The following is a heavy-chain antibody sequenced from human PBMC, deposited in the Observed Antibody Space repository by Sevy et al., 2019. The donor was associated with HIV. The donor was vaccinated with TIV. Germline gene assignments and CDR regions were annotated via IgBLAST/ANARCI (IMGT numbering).Heavy chain of an antibody. CDR1: GGSISSYY. J-gene: IGHJ6*02. Sequence: SETLSLTCTVSGGSISSYYWSWIRQPPGKGLEWIGYIYYSGSTNYNPSLKSRVTISVDTSKNQFSLKLSSVTAADTAVYYCARNSGLGGHYYYYGMDVWGQGTTVTVSS. CDR3: ARNSGLGGHYYYYGMDV. D-gene: IGHD1-26*01. CDR2: IYYSGST. V-gene: IGHV4-59*01.